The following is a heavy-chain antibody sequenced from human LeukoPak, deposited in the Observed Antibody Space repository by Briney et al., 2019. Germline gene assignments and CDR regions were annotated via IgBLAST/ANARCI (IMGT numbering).Heavy chain of an antibody. V-gene: IGHV4-34*01. CDR3: AAQLRYCSSTSCRGVYFDY. Sequence: PSETLSLTSAGYGGSFSGYYWSWIRQPPGKGLEWIVEINHSGSTNYNPSLKSRVTISVDTSKNQFSLKLSSVTAEDTAVYYCAAQLRYCSSTSCRGVYFDYWGQGTLVTVSS. D-gene: IGHD2-2*01. CDR2: INHSGST. J-gene: IGHJ4*02. CDR1: GGSFSGYY.